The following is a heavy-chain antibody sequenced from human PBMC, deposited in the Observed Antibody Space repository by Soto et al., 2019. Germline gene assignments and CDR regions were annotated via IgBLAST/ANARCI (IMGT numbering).Heavy chain of an antibody. J-gene: IGHJ5*02. V-gene: IGHV6-1*01. D-gene: IGHD3-3*01. Sequence: QTLSLTCALSGDSVSSNSAAWNWIRQSPSRGLEWLGRTYYRSKWYNDYAVSVKSRITINPDTSKNQFSLQLNSVTPEDTAVYYCARDLTYYDFLSGYSKPAWFDPLGQGALVTVS. CDR1: GDSVSSNSAA. CDR2: TYYRSKWYN. CDR3: ARDLTYYDFLSGYSKPAWFDP.